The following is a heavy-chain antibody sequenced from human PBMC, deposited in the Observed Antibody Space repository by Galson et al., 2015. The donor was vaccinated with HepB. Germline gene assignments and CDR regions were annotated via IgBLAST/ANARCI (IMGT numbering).Heavy chain of an antibody. CDR3: AADLELGIGTSDI. CDR1: GFTFSSYW. J-gene: IGHJ3*02. V-gene: IGHV3-7*01. CDR2: IDQDGSEK. D-gene: IGHD1-1*01. Sequence: SLRLSCATSGFTFSSYWMSWVRQAPGKGLEWVANIDQDGSEKNYVDSVKGRFTISRDNARNSLYLQMNSLRAEDTAMYYCAADLELGIGTSDIWGQGTMVTVSS.